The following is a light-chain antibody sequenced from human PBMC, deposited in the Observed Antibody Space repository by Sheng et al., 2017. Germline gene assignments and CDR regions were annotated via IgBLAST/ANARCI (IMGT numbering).Light chain of an antibody. J-gene: IGKJ3*01. CDR3: QQRSKWPVT. CDR1: QSVGSS. V-gene: IGKV3-11*01. Sequence: EIVLTQSPATLSLSPGERATLSCRASQSVGSSLAWYQQKPGQAPRLLIYDASNRATGIPARFSGSGSGTDFTLTISSLEPEDFAVYYCQQRSKWPVTFGPGTKVDIK. CDR2: DAS.